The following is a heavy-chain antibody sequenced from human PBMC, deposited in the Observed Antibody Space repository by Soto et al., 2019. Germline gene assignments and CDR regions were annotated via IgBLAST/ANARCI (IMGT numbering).Heavy chain of an antibody. D-gene: IGHD6-19*01. Sequence: QVQLQQWGTGPLKPSETLSLTCAVSGGSFSYNFWSWIRQSSEKGLEWIGEITPSKRIFYNPSLESRVTISVDTSKNQFFLKLNSVTTADTAVYYCASRRGWLDFWGQGTPVTVSS. J-gene: IGHJ4*02. V-gene: IGHV4-34*02. CDR3: ASRRGWLDF. CDR1: GGSFSYNF. CDR2: ITPSKRI.